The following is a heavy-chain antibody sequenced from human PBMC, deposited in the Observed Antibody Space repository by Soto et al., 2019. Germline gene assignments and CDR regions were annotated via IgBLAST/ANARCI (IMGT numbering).Heavy chain of an antibody. CDR3: AMDRYCSSTSCYTPYYYYYGMDV. CDR1: GYTFTSYG. J-gene: IGHJ6*02. Sequence: ASVKVSCKASGYTFTSYGISWVRQAPGQGLEWMGWISAYNGNTNYAQKLQGRVTMTTDTSTSTAYMELRSLRSDDTAAYYCAMDRYCSSTSCYTPYYYYYGMDVWGQGTTVTVS. V-gene: IGHV1-18*01. CDR2: ISAYNGNT. D-gene: IGHD2-2*02.